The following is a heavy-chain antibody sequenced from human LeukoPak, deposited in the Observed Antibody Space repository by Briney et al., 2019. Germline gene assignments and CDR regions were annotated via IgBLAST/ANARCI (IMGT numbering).Heavy chain of an antibody. CDR1: GFTFSSYG. CDR3: AKDWGYDSSGRLNY. Sequence: GRSLRLSCAASGFTFSSYGMHWVRQAPGKGLECVAVLWYDGSNKYYADSVKGRFTISRDNSKNTLYLQMNRLRAEDTAVYYCAKDWGYDSSGRLNYWGQGTLVTVSS. V-gene: IGHV3-33*06. J-gene: IGHJ4*02. CDR2: LWYDGSNK. D-gene: IGHD3-22*01.